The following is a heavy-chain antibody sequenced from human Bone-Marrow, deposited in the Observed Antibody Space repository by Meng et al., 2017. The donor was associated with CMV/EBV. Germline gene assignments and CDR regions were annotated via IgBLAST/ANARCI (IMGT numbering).Heavy chain of an antibody. CDR3: ASLIVVVPAGIYYGMDV. V-gene: IGHV3-53*01. Sequence: GESLKISCAASGFTVSSNYMSWVRQAPGKGLEWVSVIYSGGSTYYADSVKGRFTISRDNSKNTLYLQMNSLRAEDTAVYYCASLIVVVPAGIYYGMDVWGQGTTVTGSS. CDR2: IYSGGST. D-gene: IGHD2-2*01. CDR1: GFTVSSNY. J-gene: IGHJ6*01.